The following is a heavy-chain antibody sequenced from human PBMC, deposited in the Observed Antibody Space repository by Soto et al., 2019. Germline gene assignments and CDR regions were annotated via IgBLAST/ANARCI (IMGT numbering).Heavy chain of an antibody. D-gene: IGHD3-22*01. V-gene: IGHV4-30-2*01. J-gene: IGHJ4*02. CDR1: GGSISSGGYS. Sequence: QLQLQESGSGLVKPSQTLSLTCAVSGGSISSGGYSWSWIRQPPRKGLEWIGYIYHSGSTYYNPSLKSRVTISVDRSKNQFSLKLSSVTAADTAVYYCARGGVDYYDSSGYYFSPYYFDYWGQGTLVTVSS. CDR3: ARGGVDYYDSSGYYFSPYYFDY. CDR2: IYHSGST.